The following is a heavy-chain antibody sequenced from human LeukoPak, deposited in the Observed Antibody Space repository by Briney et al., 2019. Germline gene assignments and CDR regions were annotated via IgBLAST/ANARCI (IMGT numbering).Heavy chain of an antibody. CDR1: GGSISSYY. CDR3: ARDLGYSGYAS. D-gene: IGHD5-12*01. Sequence: SETLSLTCTVSGGSISSYYWSWIRQPPGKGLEWIGYIYYSGSTNYSPSLKSRVTISVDTSKNQFSLKLSSVTAADTAVYYCARDLGYSGYASWGQGTLVTVSS. V-gene: IGHV4-59*12. J-gene: IGHJ4*02. CDR2: IYYSGST.